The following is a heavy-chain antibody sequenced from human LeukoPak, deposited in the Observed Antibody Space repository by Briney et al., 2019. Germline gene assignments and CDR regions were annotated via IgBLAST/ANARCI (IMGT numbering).Heavy chain of an antibody. Sequence: GGSLRLSCAASGFTFASYEMNWVRQAPGKGLEWIAYIYASGSTIYYSDSVKGRFTISRDDAKNSLYLQMNSLSAEDTAVYYCARKVGYYYYYGMDVWGKGTTVTVSS. CDR3: ARKVGYYYYYGMDV. V-gene: IGHV3-48*03. J-gene: IGHJ6*04. D-gene: IGHD1-26*01. CDR1: GFTFASYE. CDR2: IYASGSTI.